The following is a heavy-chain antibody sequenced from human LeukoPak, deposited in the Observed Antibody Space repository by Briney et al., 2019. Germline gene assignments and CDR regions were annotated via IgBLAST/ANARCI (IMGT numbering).Heavy chain of an antibody. CDR1: GGSISSSTYY. Sequence: PSETLSLTCTVSGGSISSSTYYWGWIRQPPGRGLAWIGSMFYTGSPYYNPSLKGRVTISVDPSKNQFSLELASVTAADTAVYYCARQPRDGHNPRPYYFDYWGQGALVTVSS. CDR3: ARQPRDGHNPRPYYFDY. CDR2: MFYTGSP. V-gene: IGHV4-39*01. D-gene: IGHD5-24*01. J-gene: IGHJ4*02.